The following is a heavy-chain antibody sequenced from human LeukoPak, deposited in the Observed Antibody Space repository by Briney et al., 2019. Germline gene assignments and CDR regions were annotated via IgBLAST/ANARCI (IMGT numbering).Heavy chain of an antibody. CDR3: ARVPRDLPPYFDY. J-gene: IGHJ4*02. Sequence: GGSLRLSCAASGFTFSSYSMNWVRQAPGKGLEWVSSISSSSSYIYYADSVKGRFTISRDNAKNSLYLQMNSLRAEDTAVYYCARVPRDLPPYFDYWGQGTLVTVSS. D-gene: IGHD5-24*01. V-gene: IGHV3-21*01. CDR2: ISSSSSYI. CDR1: GFTFSSYS.